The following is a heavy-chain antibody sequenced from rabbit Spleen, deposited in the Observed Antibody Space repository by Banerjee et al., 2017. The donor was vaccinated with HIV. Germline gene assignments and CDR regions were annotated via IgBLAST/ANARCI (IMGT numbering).Heavy chain of an antibody. J-gene: IGHJ6*01. CDR2: IAGSNSGFT. CDR1: GFSFSSSDY. Sequence: EQLEESGGGLVKPEGSLTLTCTASGFSFSSSDYMCWVRQAPGKGLEWISCIAGSNSGFTYSATWAKGRFTCSKTSSTTVTLQMTSLTVADTATYFCARDTGSSFSSYGMDLWGQGTLVTVS. V-gene: IGHV1S45*01. CDR3: ARDTGSSFSSYGMDL. D-gene: IGHD8-1*01.